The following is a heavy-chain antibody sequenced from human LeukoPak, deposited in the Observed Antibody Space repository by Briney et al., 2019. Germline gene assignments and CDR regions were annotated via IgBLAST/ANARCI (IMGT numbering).Heavy chain of an antibody. CDR3: ARYDYGGNSGTDGMDV. Sequence: PSQTLSLTCTVSGGSISSGDYYWSWIRQPPGKGLEWIGYIYYSGSTNYNPSLKSRVTISVDTSKNQFSLKLSSVTAADTAVYYCARYDYGGNSGTDGMDVWGQGTTVTVSS. D-gene: IGHD4-23*01. CDR1: GGSISSGDYY. V-gene: IGHV4-30-4*01. CDR2: IYYSGST. J-gene: IGHJ6*02.